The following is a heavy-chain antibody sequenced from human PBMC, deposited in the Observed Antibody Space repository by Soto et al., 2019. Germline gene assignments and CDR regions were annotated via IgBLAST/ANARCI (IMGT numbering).Heavy chain of an antibody. D-gene: IGHD3-22*01. V-gene: IGHV1-18*01. CDR3: ARDFRVDDSSGYGFTIYYYYGMDV. CDR1: GYTFTSYG. Sequence: GASVKVSCEASGYTFTSYGISWVRQAPGQGLEWMGWISAYNGNTNYAQKLQGRVTMTTDTSTSTAYMELRSLRSDDTAVYYCARDFRVDDSSGYGFTIYYYYGMDVWGQGTTVTVSS. J-gene: IGHJ6*02. CDR2: ISAYNGNT.